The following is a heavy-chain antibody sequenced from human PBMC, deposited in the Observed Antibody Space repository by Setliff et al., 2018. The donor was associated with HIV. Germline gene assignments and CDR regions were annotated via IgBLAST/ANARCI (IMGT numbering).Heavy chain of an antibody. V-gene: IGHV4-4*02. Sequence: SETLSLTCAVSGGSISSDNWWTWVRQAPGKGLEWIGEIYHSEYTNYNPSLKSRVSMSVDKSKNQFSVKLTSVTAADTAVYYCARPYDSLYGWGQGVLVTVSS. J-gene: IGHJ4*02. CDR2: IYHSEYT. D-gene: IGHD3-22*01. CDR1: GGSISSDNW. CDR3: ARPYDSLYG.